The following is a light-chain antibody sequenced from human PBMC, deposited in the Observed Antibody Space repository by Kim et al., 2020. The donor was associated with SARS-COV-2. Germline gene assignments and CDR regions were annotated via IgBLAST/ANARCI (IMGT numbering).Light chain of an antibody. CDR2: DVS. V-gene: IGLV2-14*01. CDR1: SSDVGGYNY. Sequence: LTQPASVSGSPGQSITISCTGTSSDVGGYNYVSWYQQHPGKAPKLMIYDVSKRPSGVSNRFSGSKSGNTASLTISGLQAEDEADYYCSSYTSSSTFGVFGTGTKVTVL. J-gene: IGLJ1*01. CDR3: SSYTSSSTFGV.